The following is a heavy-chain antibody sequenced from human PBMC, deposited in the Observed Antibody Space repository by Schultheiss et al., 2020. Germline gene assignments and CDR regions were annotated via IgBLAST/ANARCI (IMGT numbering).Heavy chain of an antibody. J-gene: IGHJ4*02. CDR3: ARGKGSSWYLGY. CDR1: GFTFSSYA. D-gene: IGHD6-13*01. Sequence: GGSLRLSCAASGFTFSSYAMHWVRQPPGKGLEWVSVIYSGGSTYYADSVKGRFTISRDNSKNTLYLQMNSLRAEDTAVYYCARGKGSSWYLGYWGQGTLVNVSS. CDR2: IYSGGST. V-gene: IGHV3-NL1*01.